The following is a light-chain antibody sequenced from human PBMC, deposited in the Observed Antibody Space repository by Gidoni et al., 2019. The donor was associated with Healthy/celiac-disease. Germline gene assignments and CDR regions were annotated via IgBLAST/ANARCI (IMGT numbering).Light chain of an antibody. J-gene: IGLJ2*01. V-gene: IGLV3-1*01. CDR1: KLGDEY. Sequence: SYELTQPPSVSVSPGQTDRINCSRDKLGDEYACWYQQKPGQSPVLGIYQDTKRPSGIPERFSGSNSGNTATLTISGTQAMDEADYYCQAWDSSTVVFGGGTKLTVL. CDR2: QDT. CDR3: QAWDSSTVV.